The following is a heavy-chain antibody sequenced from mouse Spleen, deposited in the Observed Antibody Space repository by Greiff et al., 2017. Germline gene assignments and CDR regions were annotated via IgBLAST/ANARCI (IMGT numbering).Heavy chain of an antibody. CDR2: ISSGGSYT. V-gene: IGHV5-9-3*01. CDR3: ARMITNWYFDV. CDR1: GFTFSSYA. Sequence: EVQRVESGGGLVKPGGSLKLSCAASGFTFSSYAMSWVRQTPEKRLEWVATISSGGSYTYYPDSVKGRFTISRDNAKNTLYLQMSSLRSEDTAMYYCARMITNWYFDVWGAGTTVTVSS. J-gene: IGHJ1*01. D-gene: IGHD2-4*01.